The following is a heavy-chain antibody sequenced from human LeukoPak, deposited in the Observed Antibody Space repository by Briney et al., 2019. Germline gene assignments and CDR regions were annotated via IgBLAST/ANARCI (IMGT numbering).Heavy chain of an antibody. CDR1: GFTLSNFW. D-gene: IGHD5-12*01. J-gene: IGHJ4*02. CDR3: AQGGATISDY. Sequence: PGGSLRLSCAVSGFTLSNFWMAWVRQAPGKGLEWVANIKQDGSEKYYADSVKGRFTISRDNAKNSLYLQMNTLRVEDTAVYYCAQGGATISDYWGQGTLVTVS. V-gene: IGHV3-7*01. CDR2: IKQDGSEK.